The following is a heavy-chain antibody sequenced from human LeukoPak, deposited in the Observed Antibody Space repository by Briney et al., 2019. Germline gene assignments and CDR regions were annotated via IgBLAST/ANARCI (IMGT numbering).Heavy chain of an antibody. D-gene: IGHD6-19*01. CDR1: GFTFNSYG. Sequence: GGSLRLSCATSGFTFNSYGMSWVRQAPGKGLEWVSSFSGSGAGAYYADSVKGRFTVSRDNSKNTLYLQMNSPRGEDTAVYYCAKGRVAGNGWTFNDYWGQGTLVTVSS. CDR2: FSGSGAGA. J-gene: IGHJ4*02. V-gene: IGHV3-23*01. CDR3: AKGRVAGNGWTFNDY.